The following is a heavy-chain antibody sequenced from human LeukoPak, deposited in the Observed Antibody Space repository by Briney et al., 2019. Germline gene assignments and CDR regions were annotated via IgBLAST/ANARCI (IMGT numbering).Heavy chain of an antibody. J-gene: IGHJ3*02. CDR3: ARYGNGAWLAHYSFDI. V-gene: IGHV1-69*13. D-gene: IGHD6-19*01. Sequence: ASVKVSCKASGGTFSSYAISWVRQAPGQGLEWMGGIIPIFGTANYAQKFQGRVTITADESTSTAYMELSSLRSEDTAVYYCARYGNGAWLAHYSFDIWGQGTMVTVSS. CDR2: IIPIFGTA. CDR1: GGTFSSYA.